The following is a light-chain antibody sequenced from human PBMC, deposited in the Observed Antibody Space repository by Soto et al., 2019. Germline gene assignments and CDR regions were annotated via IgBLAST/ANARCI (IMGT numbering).Light chain of an antibody. J-gene: IGLJ1*01. Sequence: QSGLTQPASVSGSPGQSITISCTGTSSDVGGYNLVSWYQQHPGKAPKLIIYEGSKRPSGVSNRFSGSKSGNTASLTISGLQAEDEADYYCCSYAGSDILYVFGTGTKLTVL. V-gene: IGLV2-23*01. CDR3: CSYAGSDILYV. CDR1: SSDVGGYNL. CDR2: EGS.